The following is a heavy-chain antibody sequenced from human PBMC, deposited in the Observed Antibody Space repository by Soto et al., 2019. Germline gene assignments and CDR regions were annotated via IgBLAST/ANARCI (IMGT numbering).Heavy chain of an antibody. J-gene: IGHJ4*02. D-gene: IGHD2-8*01. Sequence: SETLSLTCFVSGYSITAGGYYWSWIRHHPGKGLEWIGSFYSSGSIIYNPSLRSRVSISGDTSSNQFSMSLTSVTASDTAMYYCARHDSNGDFDFWGQGTQVTVSS. CDR2: FYSSGSI. CDR3: ARHDSNGDFDF. V-gene: IGHV4-39*01. CDR1: GYSITAGGYY.